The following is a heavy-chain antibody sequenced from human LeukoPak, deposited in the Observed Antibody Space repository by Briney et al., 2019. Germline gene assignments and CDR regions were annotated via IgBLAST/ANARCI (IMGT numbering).Heavy chain of an antibody. CDR1: GFTSSSYG. Sequence: GRSLRLSCAASGFTSSSYGMHWVRQAPGKGLEWVAVIWYDGSNKYYADSVKGRFTISRDNSKNTLYLQMNSLRAEDTAVYYCARDLPFGSGWYYFDYWGQGTLVTVSS. J-gene: IGHJ4*02. D-gene: IGHD6-19*01. CDR3: ARDLPFGSGWYYFDY. CDR2: IWYDGSNK. V-gene: IGHV3-33*01.